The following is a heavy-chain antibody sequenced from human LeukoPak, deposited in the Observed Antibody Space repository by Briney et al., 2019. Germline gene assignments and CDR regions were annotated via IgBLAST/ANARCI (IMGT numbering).Heavy chain of an antibody. CDR1: GFTFSDHF. CDR2: SRNKAKSYTT. V-gene: IGHV3-72*01. J-gene: IGHJ4*02. CDR3: VRVGSVSGSDYLDY. D-gene: IGHD6-19*01. Sequence: GGSLSLSCAVSGFTFSDHFLDWVRQAPGKGLEWVGRSRNKAKSYTTEYAASVKGRFTISRDDPKNSLYLQMNSLETEDTAVYYCVRVGSVSGSDYLDYWGQGTLVTVSS.